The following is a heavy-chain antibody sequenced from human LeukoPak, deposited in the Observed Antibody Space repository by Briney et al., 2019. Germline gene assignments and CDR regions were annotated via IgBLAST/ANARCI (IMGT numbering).Heavy chain of an antibody. CDR3: ARDPSDSSGWNLFDY. CDR1: GYTFTGYY. V-gene: IGHV1-2*02. J-gene: IGHJ4*02. Sequence: ASVKVSCEASGYTFTGYYMHWVRQAPGQGLEWMGWINPNSGGTNYAQKFQGRVTMTRDTSISTAYMELSRLRSDDTAVYYCARDPSDSSGWNLFDYWGQGTLVTVSS. D-gene: IGHD6-19*01. CDR2: INPNSGGT.